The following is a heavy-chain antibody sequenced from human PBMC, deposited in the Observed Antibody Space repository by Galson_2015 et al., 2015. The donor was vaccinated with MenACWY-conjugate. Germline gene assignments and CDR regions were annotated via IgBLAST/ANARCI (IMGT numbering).Heavy chain of an antibody. CDR2: IDPSGGST. V-gene: IGHV1-46*03. D-gene: IGHD3-9*01. Sequence: SGYAFTSYYMHWVRQAPGQGLEWMGIIDPSGGSTSYAQKFQGRVTMTRDTSASTVYMELSSLRSEDTAVYYCARGDDILTGYLGSMDVRGQGTTVTVSS. CDR1: GYAFTSYY. J-gene: IGHJ6*02. CDR3: ARGDDILTGYLGSMDV.